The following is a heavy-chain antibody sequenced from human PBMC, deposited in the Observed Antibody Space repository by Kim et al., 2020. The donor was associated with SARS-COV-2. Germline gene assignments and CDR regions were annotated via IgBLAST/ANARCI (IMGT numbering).Heavy chain of an antibody. CDR1: GYTFTGYS. D-gene: IGHD3-3*01. J-gene: IGHJ2*01. Sequence: ASVKVSCKASGYTFTGYSMHWVRQAPGQGLEWMGWINPNSGGTNYAQKFQGRVTMTRDTSFSTAYMELSRLRSDDTAVYYCARGRMEVTIFGVVSHWYFDLWGRGTLVTVSS. V-gene: IGHV1-2*02. CDR3: ARGRMEVTIFGVVSHWYFDL. CDR2: INPNSGGT.